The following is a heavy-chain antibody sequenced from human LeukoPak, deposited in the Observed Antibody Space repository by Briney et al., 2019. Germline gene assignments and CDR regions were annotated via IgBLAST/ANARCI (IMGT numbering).Heavy chain of an antibody. V-gene: IGHV3-23*01. J-gene: IGHJ4*01. Sequence: PGGSLRLSCAASGFTFSTYAMSWVRQAPGEGLEWVSAITGGGSTFYSDSVKGRFTISRDNSENTLYLQMNSLRAEDTAVYYCTXXIRXXYFDX. CDR2: ITGGGST. CDR3: TXXIRXXYFDX. CDR1: GFTFSTYA.